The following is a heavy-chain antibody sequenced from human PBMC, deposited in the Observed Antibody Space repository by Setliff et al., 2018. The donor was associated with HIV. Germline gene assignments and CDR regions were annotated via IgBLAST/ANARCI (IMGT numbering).Heavy chain of an antibody. CDR2: ISSRGTTK. CDR1: GFTFSDYY. Sequence: GESLKISCVASGFTFSDYYITWIRHTPEKGLEWLSYISSRGTTKHYTDSLKGRFIVSRDNAMNSSYLHLSSLRADDTAVYYCATADGSGFFAYWGQGTQVTVSS. V-gene: IGHV3-11*01. D-gene: IGHD3-10*01. CDR3: ATADGSGFFAY. J-gene: IGHJ1*01.